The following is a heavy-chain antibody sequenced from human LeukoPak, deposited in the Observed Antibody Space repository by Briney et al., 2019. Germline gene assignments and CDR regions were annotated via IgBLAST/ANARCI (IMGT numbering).Heavy chain of an antibody. CDR3: ARAGGGTYSYYFDY. D-gene: IGHD1-26*01. J-gene: IGHJ4*02. CDR1: VFTFDDYG. V-gene: IGHV3-20*04. Sequence: PGGSLRLSCAASVFTFDDYGMSWVRQAPGKGLEWVSGINWNGGSTGYADSVKGRFIISRDNAKNSLYLRMNSLRAEDTALYYCARAGGGTYSYYFDYWGQGTLVTVSS. CDR2: INWNGGST.